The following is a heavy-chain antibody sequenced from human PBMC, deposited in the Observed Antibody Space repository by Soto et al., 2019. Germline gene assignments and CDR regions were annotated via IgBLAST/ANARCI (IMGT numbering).Heavy chain of an antibody. Sequence: ASVKVSCKASGGTFSSYAISWVRQAPGQGLEWMGGIIPIFGTANYAQKFQGRVTITADESTSTAYMELSSLRSEDTAVYYCATLDDEQFSSVRDYYYYYGMDVWGQGTTVTVSS. CDR2: IIPIFGTA. CDR3: ATLDDEQFSSVRDYYYYYGMDV. V-gene: IGHV1-69*13. CDR1: GGTFSSYA. D-gene: IGHD6-6*01. J-gene: IGHJ6*02.